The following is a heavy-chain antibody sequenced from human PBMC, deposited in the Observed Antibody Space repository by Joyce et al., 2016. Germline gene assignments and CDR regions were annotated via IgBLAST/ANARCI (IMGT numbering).Heavy chain of an antibody. CDR3: ARQNDALDY. D-gene: IGHD1-1*01. CDR2: IGWEGNST. V-gene: IGHV3-43D*04. J-gene: IGHJ4*02. Sequence: EVQLVESGGVVVQAGGSLRLSCAASGFTFDDYVMHLVRRAPGKGLEWVSLIGWEGNSTYYADSVKGRFTISRDNSKNSLFLQMNSLRAEDTALYYCARQNDALDYWGQGTLVTVSS. CDR1: GFTFDDYV.